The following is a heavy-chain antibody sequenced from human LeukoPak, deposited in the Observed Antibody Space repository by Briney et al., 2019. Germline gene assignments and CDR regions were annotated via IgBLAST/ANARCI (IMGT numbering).Heavy chain of an antibody. CDR1: GGSIGSDNYY. Sequence: SETLSLTCTVYGGSIGSDNYYWDWIRQPPGKGLEFIAGIFYTGTTYYNPSLKSRVTISIDTSKNQLTLKLYSVTAADTAVYYCARGWSAGGAFDIWGQGTMVTASS. CDR2: IFYTGTT. J-gene: IGHJ3*02. D-gene: IGHD6-19*01. V-gene: IGHV4-39*01. CDR3: ARGWSAGGAFDI.